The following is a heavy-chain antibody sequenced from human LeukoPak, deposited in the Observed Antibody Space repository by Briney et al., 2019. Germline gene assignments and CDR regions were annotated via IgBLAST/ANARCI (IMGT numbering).Heavy chain of an antibody. CDR2: INPKTGNP. J-gene: IGHJ6*03. V-gene: IGHV7-4-1*02. CDR3: AREAGRVTTYYYYYHMDV. D-gene: IGHD2-21*02. Sequence: GASVKVSCKTSGYTFTIYAMNWVRQAPGQGLEWMGWINPKTGNPTYAQGFTGRFVFSLDTSVTTTYLQISSLKDDDTAVYYCAREAGRVTTYYYYYHMDVWGKGTTVTISS. CDR1: GYTFTIYA.